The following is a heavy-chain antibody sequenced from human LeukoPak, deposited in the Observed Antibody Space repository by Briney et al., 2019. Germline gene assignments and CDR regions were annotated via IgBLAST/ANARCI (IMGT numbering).Heavy chain of an antibody. V-gene: IGHV3-33*01. D-gene: IGHD3-10*01. CDR1: LFTFSSYG. CDR3: ARGDYYYGSGSYY. J-gene: IGHJ4*02. CDR2: IWYDGSKK. Sequence: GGSLRLSCAAYLFTFSSYGMHWVRQAPGKGVEGVAVIWYDGSKKYYADSVKGRFTISRDNSKNTLYLQMNSLRAEDTAVYYCARGDYYYGSGSYYWGQETLVTVSS.